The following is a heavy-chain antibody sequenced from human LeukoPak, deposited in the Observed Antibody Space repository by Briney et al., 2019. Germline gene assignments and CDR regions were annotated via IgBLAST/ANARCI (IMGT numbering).Heavy chain of an antibody. CDR3: AAAYFGIDQYYYGMDV. CDR1: GFTFSSYA. J-gene: IGHJ6*02. V-gene: IGHV3-23*01. Sequence: PGGSLRLSCAASGFTFSSYAMSWVRQTPGKGLEWVSSISVIGGSTYYADSVRGRFTISRDNSKNTLYLQMNSLRAEDTAVYYCAAAYFGIDQYYYGMDVWGQGTTVTVSS. D-gene: IGHD3-16*01. CDR2: ISVIGGST.